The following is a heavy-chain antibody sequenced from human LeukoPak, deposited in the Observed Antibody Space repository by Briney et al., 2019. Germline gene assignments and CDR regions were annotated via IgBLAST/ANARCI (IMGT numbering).Heavy chain of an antibody. J-gene: IGHJ3*02. Sequence: SVKVSCKASGGTFSSYTISWVRQAPGQGLEWMGRIIPIIGIANYAQKFQGRVTITADKSTSTAYMELSSLRSEATAAYYCASERAYCSSTSCPSIWGQGTMVTVSS. CDR2: IIPIIGIA. CDR3: ASERAYCSSTSCPSI. V-gene: IGHV1-69*02. D-gene: IGHD2-2*01. CDR1: GGTFSSYT.